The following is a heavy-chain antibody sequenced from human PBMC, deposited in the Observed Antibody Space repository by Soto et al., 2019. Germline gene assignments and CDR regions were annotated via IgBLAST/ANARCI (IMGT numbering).Heavy chain of an antibody. CDR3: ARTDIVTTNCFDP. V-gene: IGHV4-34*01. Sequence: PSETLSLTCAVYGEPFIGYYWTWIRQPPGKGLEWIGEINHRGSANYNPSLKSRVTISVDTSNNQFSLKLSSVTAADTSVYYCARTDIVTTNCFDPWGQGTLVTVSS. CDR1: GEPFIGYY. CDR2: INHRGSA. J-gene: IGHJ5*02. D-gene: IGHD5-12*01.